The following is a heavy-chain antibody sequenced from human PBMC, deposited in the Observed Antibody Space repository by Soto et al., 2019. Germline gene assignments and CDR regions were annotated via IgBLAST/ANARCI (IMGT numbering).Heavy chain of an antibody. CDR2: ISDDGSIK. Sequence: QVQLVESGGGVVQPGRSLRLSCAASGFTFSSNGMHWVRQAPDKGLEWVAVISDDGSIKYYADSVKGRFTVSRDNSKNPLYLQMNRLRAEDTAVYYCAIDRRQQLVVGNGFDPWGQGTLVTVSS. D-gene: IGHD6-13*01. J-gene: IGHJ5*02. V-gene: IGHV3-30*03. CDR3: AIDRRQQLVVGNGFDP. CDR1: GFTFSSNG.